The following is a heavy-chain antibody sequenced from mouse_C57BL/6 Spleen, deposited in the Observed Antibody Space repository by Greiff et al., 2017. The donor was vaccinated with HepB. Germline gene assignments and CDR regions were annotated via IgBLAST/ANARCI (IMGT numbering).Heavy chain of an antibody. D-gene: IGHD1-1*01. J-gene: IGHJ4*01. CDR1: GYTFTDYY. V-gene: IGHV1-19*01. CDR2: INPYNGGT. CDR3: ARGSSYDYAMDY. Sequence: VQLQQSGPVLVKPGASVKMSCKASGYTFTDYYMNWVKQSHGKSLEWIGVINPYNGGTSYNQKFKGKATLTVDKSSSTAYMELNSLTSEDSAVYYCARGSSYDYAMDYWGQGTSVTVSS.